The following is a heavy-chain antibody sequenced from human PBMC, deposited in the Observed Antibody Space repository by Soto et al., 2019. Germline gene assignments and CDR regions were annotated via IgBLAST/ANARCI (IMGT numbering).Heavy chain of an antibody. V-gene: IGHV5-51*01. Sequence: GESLKISCKGSGYSFTSYWIGWVRQMPGKGLELMGIIYPDDSDTRYSPSFQGHVTISADKSISATYLQWNNLKASDTAMYYCSRPFDTSGWYDYRCQGILVTVSS. J-gene: IGHJ4*02. CDR2: IYPDDSDT. D-gene: IGHD6-19*01. CDR1: GYSFTSYW. CDR3: SRPFDTSGWYDY.